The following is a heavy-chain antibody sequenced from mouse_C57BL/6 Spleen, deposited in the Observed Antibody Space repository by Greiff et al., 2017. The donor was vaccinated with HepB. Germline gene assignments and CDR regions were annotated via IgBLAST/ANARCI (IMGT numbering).Heavy chain of an antibody. V-gene: IGHV1-15*01. Sequence: VQLQQSGAELVRPGASVTLSCKASGYTFTDYEMHWVKQTPVHGLEWIGAIDPETGGTAYNQKFKGKALLTADKSSSTAYMELRSLTSEDSAVYYCTRGYYYGSSYRYFDVWGTGTTVTVSS. J-gene: IGHJ1*03. CDR2: IDPETGGT. CDR1: GYTFTDYE. CDR3: TRGYYYGSSYRYFDV. D-gene: IGHD1-1*01.